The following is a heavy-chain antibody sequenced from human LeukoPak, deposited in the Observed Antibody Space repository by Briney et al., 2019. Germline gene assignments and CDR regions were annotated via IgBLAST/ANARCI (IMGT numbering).Heavy chain of an antibody. Sequence: GGPLRLSCAPSGFTFSSYAMHWVRQAPGKGLEWVTVISYDGSNKYYADSVKGRFTISRDNSKNTLYLQMNSLRAEDTAVYYCARDIVAAGIIAPRFDYWGQGTLVTVSS. CDR3: ARDIVAAGIIAPRFDY. D-gene: IGHD6-13*01. CDR2: ISYDGSNK. V-gene: IGHV3-30-3*01. CDR1: GFTFSSYA. J-gene: IGHJ4*02.